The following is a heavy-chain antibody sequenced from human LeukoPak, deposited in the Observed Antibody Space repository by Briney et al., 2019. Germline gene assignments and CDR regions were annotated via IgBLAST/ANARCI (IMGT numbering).Heavy chain of an antibody. Sequence: PSETLSLTCAVSDDSIRSSAHYWGWIRQPPGKGLEWIGSIYYSGSTYYNPSLKSRVTISIDTSKNQFSLKLSSVTAADTAVYYCASEPYGSGSFLGAFDIWGQGTMVTVSS. D-gene: IGHD3-10*01. J-gene: IGHJ3*02. CDR2: IYYSGST. CDR3: ASEPYGSGSFLGAFDI. V-gene: IGHV4-39*01. CDR1: DDSIRSSAHY.